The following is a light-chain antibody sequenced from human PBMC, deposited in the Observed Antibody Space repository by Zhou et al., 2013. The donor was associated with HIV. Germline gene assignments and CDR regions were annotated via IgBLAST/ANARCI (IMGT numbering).Light chain of an antibody. J-gene: IGKJ4*01. Sequence: DIQMTQSPSTLSASVGGRVTITCRASQNVNAGLTWYQQKPGKAPKLLIYKASNLESGVPSRFSGSGSGTEFTLTISSLQPDDFATYFCQQCNNWPLTFGGGTKLEIK. CDR3: QQCNNWPLT. CDR2: KAS. V-gene: IGKV1-5*03. CDR1: QNVNAG.